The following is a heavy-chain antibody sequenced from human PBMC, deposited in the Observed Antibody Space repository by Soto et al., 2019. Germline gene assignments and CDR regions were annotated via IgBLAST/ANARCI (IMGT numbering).Heavy chain of an antibody. J-gene: IGHJ6*02. CDR2: IYWDDDK. CDR3: AHSIPVPGGYYYYVMDV. V-gene: IGHV2-5*02. CDR1: GFSLSTSGVG. Sequence: SGATLVNPTQTLTLTCTFSGFSLSTSGVGVGWIRQPPGKALEWLALIYWDDDKRYSPSLKSRLTSTKDTSKNQVVLTMTNMDPVDTATYYCAHSIPVPGGYYYYVMDVWGQGTTVTVSS.